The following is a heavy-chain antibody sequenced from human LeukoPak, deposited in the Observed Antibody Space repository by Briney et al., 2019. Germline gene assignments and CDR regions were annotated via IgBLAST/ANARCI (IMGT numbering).Heavy chain of an antibody. CDR3: ARVADYYDSSGYLL. J-gene: IGHJ4*02. V-gene: IGHV1-69*05. D-gene: IGHD3-22*01. CDR1: GGTFSSYA. Sequence: ASVKVSCKASGGTFSSYAISWVRQAPGQGLEWMGGIIPIFGTANYAQKFQGRVTITTDESTSTAYMELSSLRSEDTAVYYCARVADYYDSSGYLLWGQGTLVTVSS. CDR2: IIPIFGTA.